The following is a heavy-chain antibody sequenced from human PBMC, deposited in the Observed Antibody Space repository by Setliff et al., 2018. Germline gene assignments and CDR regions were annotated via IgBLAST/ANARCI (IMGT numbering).Heavy chain of an antibody. D-gene: IGHD6-13*01. CDR1: GYTFTSYA. CDR2: ISAYNGNT. J-gene: IGHJ4*02. Sequence: GASVKVSCKASGYTFTSYAFSWVRQAPGQGLEWMGWISAYNGNTNYAQKFQGRFTMTTDTSTSTAYMELRSLRSDDTAVYYCARVSEAAAAGFDYWGQGTLVTVSS. V-gene: IGHV1-18*01. CDR3: ARVSEAAAAGFDY.